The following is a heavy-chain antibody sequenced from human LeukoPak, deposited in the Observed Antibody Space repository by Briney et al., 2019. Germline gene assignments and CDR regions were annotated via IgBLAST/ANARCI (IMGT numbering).Heavy chain of an antibody. V-gene: IGHV3-23*01. Sequence: PGGSLRLSCAASGFTFSSYAVHWVRQAPGKGLEWVSAISGSGGSTYYADSVKGRFTISRDNSKNTLYLQMNSLRAEDTAVYYCAKDLGWNPHDYFDYWGQGTLVTVSS. CDR1: GFTFSSYA. CDR2: ISGSGGST. CDR3: AKDLGWNPHDYFDY. D-gene: IGHD1-1*01. J-gene: IGHJ4*02.